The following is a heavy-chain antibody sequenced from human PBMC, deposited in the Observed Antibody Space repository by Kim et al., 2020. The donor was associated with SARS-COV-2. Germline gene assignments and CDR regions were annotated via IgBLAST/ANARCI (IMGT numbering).Heavy chain of an antibody. D-gene: IGHD3-10*01. CDR1: GFTFSSYA. J-gene: IGHJ4*02. Sequence: GGSLRLSCAASGFTFSSYAMSWVRQAPGKGLEWVSTISGSGGSTYYADSAKGRFTISRDNSKNTLYLQMNSLRAEDTAVYYCAKDGVNLGDYYGSGRVDTLCYFDYWGQGTLVTVSS. V-gene: IGHV3-23*01. CDR2: ISGSGGST. CDR3: AKDGVNLGDYYGSGRVDTLCYFDY.